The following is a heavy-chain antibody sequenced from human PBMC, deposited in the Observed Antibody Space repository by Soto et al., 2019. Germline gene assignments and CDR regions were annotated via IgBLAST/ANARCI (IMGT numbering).Heavy chain of an antibody. CDR1: GFTFSSYS. J-gene: IGHJ5*02. V-gene: IGHV3-21*01. D-gene: IGHD1-20*01. CDR2: ISSSSSYI. CDR3: ARETNWNTLNWFDP. Sequence: GGSLRLSCAASGFTFSSYSMNWVRQAPGKGLEWVSSISSSSSYIYYADSVKGRFTISRDNAKNSLYLQMNSLRAEDTAVYYCARETNWNTLNWFDPWGQGTLVTVSS.